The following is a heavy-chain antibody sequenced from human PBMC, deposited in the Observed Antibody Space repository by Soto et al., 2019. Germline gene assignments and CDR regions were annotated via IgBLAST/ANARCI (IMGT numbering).Heavy chain of an antibody. J-gene: IGHJ4*02. V-gene: IGHV1-18*01. CDR3: ARAHSISLLGAVAYYFVV. Sequence: GASVKVSCKASGYTFTSYGISWVRQAPGQGLEWMGWISAYNGNTNYAQKLQGRVTMTTDTSTSTAYMELRSLRSDDTAVYYCARAHSISLLGAVAYYFVVRGQGILV. D-gene: IGHD6-13*01. CDR1: GYTFTSYG. CDR2: ISAYNGNT.